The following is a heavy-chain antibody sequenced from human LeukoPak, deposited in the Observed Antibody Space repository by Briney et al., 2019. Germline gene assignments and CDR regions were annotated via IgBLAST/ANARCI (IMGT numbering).Heavy chain of an antibody. D-gene: IGHD5-12*01. CDR1: GGTFSSYA. Sequence: ASVKVSCKASGGTFSSYAISWVRQAPGQGREWMGWINPNSGGTNYAQKFQGRVTMTRDTSISTAYMELSRLRSDDTAVYYCARVFRRNSGYDYFGYWGQGTLVTVSS. CDR2: INPNSGGT. CDR3: ARVFRRNSGYDYFGY. V-gene: IGHV1-2*02. J-gene: IGHJ4*02.